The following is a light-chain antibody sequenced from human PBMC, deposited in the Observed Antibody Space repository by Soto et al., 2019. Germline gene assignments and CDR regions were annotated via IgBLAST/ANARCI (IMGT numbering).Light chain of an antibody. CDR1: SSDIGGYNF. CDR2: DVS. J-gene: IGLJ1*01. CDR3: NSYRTVSTYV. V-gene: IGLV2-14*03. Sequence: QSVRTQPASGSRSPGQSITISCTGTSSDIGGYNFVSWYQHHPGKAPKLLIHDVSNRPSGVSSRFSGSKSGNTASLTISGLQAEDEPDYYCNSYRTVSTYVFGTGTKVTFL.